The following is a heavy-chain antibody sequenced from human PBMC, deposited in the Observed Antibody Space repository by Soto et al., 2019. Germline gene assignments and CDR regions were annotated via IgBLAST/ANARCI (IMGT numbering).Heavy chain of an antibody. V-gene: IGHV1-18*04. CDR2: ISAYNGNT. J-gene: IGHJ4*02. Sequence: ASVKVSCKASGYTFTSYGISWVRQAPGQGLEWMGWISAYNGNTNYAQKLQGRVTMTTDTSTSTAYMELRSLRSEDTAVYYCASGKLYSSSWYIYYFDYWGQGTLVTVSS. CDR3: ASGKLYSSSWYIYYFDY. D-gene: IGHD6-13*01. CDR1: GYTFTSYG.